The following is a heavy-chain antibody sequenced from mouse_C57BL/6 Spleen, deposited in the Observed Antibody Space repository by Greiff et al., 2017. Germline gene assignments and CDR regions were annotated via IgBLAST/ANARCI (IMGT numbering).Heavy chain of an antibody. CDR1: GYTFTDYY. Sequence: VQLQQSGPELVKPGASVKISCKASGYTFTDYYINWVKQRPGQGLEWIGWIFPGSGSTYYNEKFKGKATLTVDKSSSTAYMLLSSLTSEDSAVYFCAREYDSSYGYYAMDYWGQGTSVTVSS. J-gene: IGHJ4*01. D-gene: IGHD1-1*01. V-gene: IGHV1-75*01. CDR2: IFPGSGST. CDR3: AREYDSSYGYYAMDY.